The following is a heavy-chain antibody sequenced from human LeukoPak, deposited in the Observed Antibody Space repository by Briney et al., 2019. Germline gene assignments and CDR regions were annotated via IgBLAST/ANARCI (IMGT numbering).Heavy chain of an antibody. CDR1: GGSISTSNYY. CDR3: AREAQYGSGWYEDY. D-gene: IGHD6-19*01. J-gene: IGHJ4*02. V-gene: IGHV4-39*07. CDR2: IFYSGST. Sequence: SETLSLTCTVSGGSISTSNYYWGWIRQPPGKGLEWIGNIFYSGSTYYSPSLRSRVTISLDTSKNQFSLKLSSVTAADTAVYYCAREAQYGSGWYEDYWGQGTLVTVSS.